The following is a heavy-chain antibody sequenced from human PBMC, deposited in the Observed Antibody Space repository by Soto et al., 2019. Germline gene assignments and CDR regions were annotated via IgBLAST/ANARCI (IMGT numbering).Heavy chain of an antibody. Sequence: QMQLVQSGPEVKKPGTSVKVSCKASGFTFTSSAVQWVRQARGQRLEWIGWIVVGSGNTNYAQKFQERVTITRDMSTSTAYMELSSLRSEDTDVYYCAAARTYCGGDCYVDWGQGTLVTVSS. D-gene: IGHD2-21*02. CDR3: AAARTYCGGDCYVD. V-gene: IGHV1-58*01. J-gene: IGHJ4*02. CDR1: GFTFTSSA. CDR2: IVVGSGNT.